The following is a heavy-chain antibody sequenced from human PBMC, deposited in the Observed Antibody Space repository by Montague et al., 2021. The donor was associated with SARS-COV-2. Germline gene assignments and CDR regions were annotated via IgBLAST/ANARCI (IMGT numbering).Heavy chain of an antibody. J-gene: IGHJ4*02. CDR1: GGSISSSNYY. Sequence: SETLSLTCTVSGGSISSSNYYWDWIRQPPGKGLEWIGYIYYSGSTNYNPSLKSRVTISVDTSKNQFSLKLSSVTAADTAVYYCARGREYSSSAGFDYWGQGTLVIVSS. CDR3: ARGREYSSSAGFDY. V-gene: IGHV4-61*05. D-gene: IGHD6-6*01. CDR2: IYYSGST.